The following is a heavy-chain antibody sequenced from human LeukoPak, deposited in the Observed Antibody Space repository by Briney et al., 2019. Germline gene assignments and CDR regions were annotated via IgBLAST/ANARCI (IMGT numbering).Heavy chain of an antibody. Sequence: GESLKISCKGSGYSFTSYWIGWVRQMPGKGLEWMGINYLCDSDTRYSPSFQGQVTISADKSISIAYLQWSSLRASDTAMYYCARLEEDLTLGVAGYWFVPWGQGTLVTVS. J-gene: IGHJ5*02. D-gene: IGHD3-16*01. CDR2: NYLCDSDT. CDR1: GYSFTSYW. CDR3: ARLEEDLTLGVAGYWFVP. V-gene: IGHV5-51*01.